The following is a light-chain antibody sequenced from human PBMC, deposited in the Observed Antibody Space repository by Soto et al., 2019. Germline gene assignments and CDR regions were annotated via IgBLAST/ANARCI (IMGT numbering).Light chain of an antibody. J-gene: IGLJ3*02. V-gene: IGLV4-60*02. CDR2: LEGSGSY. Sequence: QLVLTQSSSASASLGSSVKLTCTLSSGHSSYIIAWHQQQPGKAPRYLMKLEGSGSYNKGSGVPDRFSGSSSGADRNLTIASLLFEDEAHDYRETWDGPAQNWVFGGGTQLTVL. CDR3: ETWDGPAQNWV. CDR1: SGHSSYI.